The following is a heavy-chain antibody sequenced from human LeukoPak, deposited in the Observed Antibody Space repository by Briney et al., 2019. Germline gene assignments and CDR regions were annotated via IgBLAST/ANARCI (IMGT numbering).Heavy chain of an antibody. CDR2: ISAYNGNT. CDR1: GYTFTSYG. D-gene: IGHD4-17*01. CDR3: ARGTRYDYGAFDI. V-gene: IGHV1-18*01. J-gene: IGHJ3*02. Sequence: ASVKVSYKASGYTFTSYGISWVRQAPGQGLEWMGWISAYNGNTNYAQKLQGRVTMTRDTSISTAYMELSRLRSDDTAVYYCARGTRYDYGAFDIWGQGTMVTVSS.